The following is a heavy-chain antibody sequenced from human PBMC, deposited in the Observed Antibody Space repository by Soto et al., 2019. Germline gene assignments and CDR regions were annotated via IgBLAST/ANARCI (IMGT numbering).Heavy chain of an antibody. CDR1: GFTFSSYA. CDR2: ISYDGSNK. Sequence: HPGGSLRLSCAASGFTFSSYAMHWVRQAPGKGLEWVAVISYDGSNKYYADYVKGRFTISRDNSKNTLYLQMNSLRAEDTAVYYCARDGPSAAETINWFDPWGQGTLVTVSS. J-gene: IGHJ5*02. D-gene: IGHD6-13*01. V-gene: IGHV3-30*01. CDR3: ARDGPSAAETINWFDP.